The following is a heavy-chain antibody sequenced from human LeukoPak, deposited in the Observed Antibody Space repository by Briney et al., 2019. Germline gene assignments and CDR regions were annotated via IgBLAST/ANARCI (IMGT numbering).Heavy chain of an antibody. CDR2: TSVSGDNT. Sequence: GGSLRLSCAASGFTFNNYAMSWVRQAPGKGLEWVSATSVSGDNTYYADSVKGRFTISRDNSENTLFLQMNSLRAEDSAVYYCARGKDLLLWFGESDYWGQGTLVTVSS. J-gene: IGHJ4*02. D-gene: IGHD3-10*01. CDR3: ARGKDLLLWFGESDY. V-gene: IGHV3-23*01. CDR1: GFTFNNYA.